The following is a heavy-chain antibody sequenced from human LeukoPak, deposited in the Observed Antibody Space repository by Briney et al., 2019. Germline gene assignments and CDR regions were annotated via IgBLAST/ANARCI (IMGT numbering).Heavy chain of an antibody. V-gene: IGHV4-34*01. CDR2: INHSGST. J-gene: IGHJ4*02. D-gene: IGHD2-8*01. CDR1: GGSFSGYY. Sequence: SETLSLTCAVYGGSFSGYYWSWIRQPPGKGLEWIGEINHSGSTNYNPSLKSRVTISVDTSKNQFSLKLSSVTAEDTAVYYCARDLGPGVALAIDYWGQGTLVTVSS. CDR3: ARDLGPGVALAIDY.